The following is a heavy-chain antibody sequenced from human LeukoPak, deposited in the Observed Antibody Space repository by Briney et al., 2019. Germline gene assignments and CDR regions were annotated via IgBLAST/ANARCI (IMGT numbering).Heavy chain of an antibody. D-gene: IGHD3-22*01. Sequence: LRLSCAASGFTFSDYSMSWIRQAPGKGLEWIGEINHSGSTNYNPSLKSRVTVSVNTSKNQFSLKLSSVTAADTAVYYCARGSRVYYDSSFDPWGQGTLVTVSS. CDR2: INHSGST. CDR1: GFTFSDYS. V-gene: IGHV4-34*01. CDR3: ARGSRVYYDSSFDP. J-gene: IGHJ5*02.